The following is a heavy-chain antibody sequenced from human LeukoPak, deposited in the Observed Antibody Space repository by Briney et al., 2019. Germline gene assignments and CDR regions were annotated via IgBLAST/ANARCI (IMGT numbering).Heavy chain of an antibody. CDR1: GFTFSRYW. CDR2: INQDGREK. Sequence: PGGSLRLSCAASGFTFSRYWMSWVRQAPGKGLEWVANINQDGREKYYVDSVKGRFTISRDNSKNTLYLQMNSLRAEDTAVYYCARDKRAWAAAAGTLGIFDYWGQGTLVTVSS. J-gene: IGHJ4*02. V-gene: IGHV3-7*01. CDR3: ARDKRAWAAAAGTLGIFDY. D-gene: IGHD6-13*01.